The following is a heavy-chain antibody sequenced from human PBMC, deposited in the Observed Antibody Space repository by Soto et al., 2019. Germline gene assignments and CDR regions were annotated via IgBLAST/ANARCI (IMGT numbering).Heavy chain of an antibody. V-gene: IGHV4-39*01. CDR3: ANNGEHDY. J-gene: IGHJ4*02. Sequence: QLQLQESGPGLVKPSENLSLTCTVSGDSISNNNYYWGWIRQPPGKGLEWIGSIYYTGTTYYNPSLKSRVTISVHTSTNQFSLKLNSVTASDTAVYYCANNGEHDYWGQGTLVTVSS. D-gene: IGHD4-17*01. CDR1: GDSISNNNYY. CDR2: IYYTGTT.